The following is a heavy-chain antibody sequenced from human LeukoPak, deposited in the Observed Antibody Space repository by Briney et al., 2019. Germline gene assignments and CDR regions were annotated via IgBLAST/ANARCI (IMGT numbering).Heavy chain of an antibody. CDR3: ARGGQLWFPFDF. Sequence: GGSLRLSCTTSGLTFSDYYMSWIRQAPGKGLEWISYISSSGDIISYTDSVKGRFTISRDNAKKSLYLQMNSLRGEDTAVYYCARGGQLWFPFDFWGQGTLVTVSS. D-gene: IGHD5-18*01. V-gene: IGHV3-11*01. CDR1: GLTFSDYY. J-gene: IGHJ4*02. CDR2: ISSSGDII.